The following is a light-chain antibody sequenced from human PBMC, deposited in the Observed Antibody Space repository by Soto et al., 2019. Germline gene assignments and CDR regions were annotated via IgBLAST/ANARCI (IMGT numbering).Light chain of an antibody. Sequence: EIVMTQSPATLSVSPRERATLSCRASQSVSSKLAWYQQKAGRAPRVLIYGASTRATGIPARFSGSGSGTEFTLTISSLQSEDFAVYYRQHYNDWPPTWTFGQGTRVEIK. CDR2: GAS. V-gene: IGKV3-15*01. CDR1: QSVSSK. CDR3: QHYNDWPPTWT. J-gene: IGKJ1*01.